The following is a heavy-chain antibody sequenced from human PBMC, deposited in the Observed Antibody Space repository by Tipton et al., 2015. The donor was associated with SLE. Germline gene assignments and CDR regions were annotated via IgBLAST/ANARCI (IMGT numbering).Heavy chain of an antibody. CDR1: GYTFTSYA. J-gene: IGHJ4*02. D-gene: IGHD5-24*01. Sequence: VKVSCKASGYTFTSYAMNWVRQAPGQGLEWMGWINTNTGNPTYAKGFTGRFVFSLDTSVSTAYLQISSLKAEDTSVYYCAISSRDGYKGYFDYWGQGTLVTVSS. CDR3: AISSRDGYKGYFDY. V-gene: IGHV7-4-1*02. CDR2: INTNTGNP.